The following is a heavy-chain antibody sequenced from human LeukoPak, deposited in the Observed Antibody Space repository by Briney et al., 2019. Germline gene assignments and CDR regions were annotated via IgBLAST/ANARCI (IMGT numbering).Heavy chain of an antibody. D-gene: IGHD3-3*01. CDR2: ISGNVGST. CDR3: VKAQYDFLSGLDY. CDR1: GFTFSRYP. V-gene: IGHV3-64D*09. J-gene: IGHJ4*02. Sequence: PVGSLRLSCSASGFTFSRYPMHWVRQAPGKGLEYVSAISGNVGSTYSADSVKGRFTISRDNSKSTLYLQMSSLRTEDTAIYYCVKAQYDFLSGLDYWGQGTLVTVSS.